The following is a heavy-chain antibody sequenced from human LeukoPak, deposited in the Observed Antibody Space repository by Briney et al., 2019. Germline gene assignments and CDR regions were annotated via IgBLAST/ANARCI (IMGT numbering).Heavy chain of an antibody. D-gene: IGHD3-10*01. J-gene: IGHJ4*02. CDR1: GGSFSGYY. V-gene: IGHV4-34*01. CDR2: INHSGST. CDR3: AARSGFLFDY. Sequence: SETLSLTCAVYGGSFSGYYWSWIRQPPGEGLEWIGEINHSGSTNYNPSLKSRVTISVDTSKNQFSLKLSSVTAADTAVYHCAARSGFLFDYWGQGTLVTVSS.